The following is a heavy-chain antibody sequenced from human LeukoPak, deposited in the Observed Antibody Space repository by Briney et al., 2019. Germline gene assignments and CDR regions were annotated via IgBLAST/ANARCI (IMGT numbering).Heavy chain of an antibody. CDR2: IYPGDSDT. D-gene: IGHD6-13*01. CDR1: GYRLTNNW. CDR3: VRFGLTSSLDY. V-gene: IGHV5-51*01. Sequence: RGESLKISCKISGYRLTNNWIGWVRQVPGKGLEWMGLIYPGDSDTRYSPSFQGQVTFSVDASISTAYLQLSGLRASDTAIYYCVRFGLTSSLDYWGQGTLVTVSS. J-gene: IGHJ4*02.